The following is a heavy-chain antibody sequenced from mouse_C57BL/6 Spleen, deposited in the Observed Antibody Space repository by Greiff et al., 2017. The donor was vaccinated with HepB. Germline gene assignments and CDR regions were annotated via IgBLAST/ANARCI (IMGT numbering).Heavy chain of an antibody. V-gene: IGHV5-17*01. CDR3: ARPLISYYGSIYVFAY. CDR1: GFTFSDYG. J-gene: IGHJ3*01. D-gene: IGHD1-1*01. CDR2: ISSGSSTI. Sequence: EVKLVESGGGLVKPGGSLKLSCAASGFTFSDYGMHWVRQAPEKGLEWVAYISSGSSTIYYADTVKGRFTISRDNAKNTLFLQMTSLRSEDTAMYYCARPLISYYGSIYVFAYWGQGTLVTVSA.